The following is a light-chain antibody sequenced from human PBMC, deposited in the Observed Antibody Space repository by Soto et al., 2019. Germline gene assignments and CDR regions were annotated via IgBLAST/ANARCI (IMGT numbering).Light chain of an antibody. CDR1: SGHNSYA. Sequence: QSVLTQPPSASASLGASVKLTCTLSSGHNSYAIAWHQQQPEKGPRYLMKLNSDGSHSKGDGIPDRFSGSSSGAERYLTISRLQSYDEADYYCQTWSTDIRVFGGGTKLTVL. CDR3: QTWSTDIRV. CDR2: LNSDGSH. J-gene: IGLJ3*02. V-gene: IGLV4-69*01.